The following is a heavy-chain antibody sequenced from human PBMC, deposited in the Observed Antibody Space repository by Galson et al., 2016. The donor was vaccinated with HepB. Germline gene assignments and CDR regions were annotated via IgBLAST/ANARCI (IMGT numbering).Heavy chain of an antibody. CDR1: GFTFSDYY. CDR2: ISTSGNSM. CDR3: ARDLPDDSVEYFDVFDL. Sequence: SLRLSCAASGFTFSDYYMNWIRQAPGKGLEWISFISTSGNSMLYANSVRGRFTTSRDNAAKSLYLQMSNLRAEDTAVYYCARDLPDDSVEYFDVFDLWGQGTMVTVSS. J-gene: IGHJ3*01. V-gene: IGHV3-11*01. D-gene: IGHD4-17*01.